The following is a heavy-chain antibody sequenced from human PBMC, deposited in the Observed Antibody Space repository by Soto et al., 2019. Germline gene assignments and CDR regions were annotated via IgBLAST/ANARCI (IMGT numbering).Heavy chain of an antibody. CDR3: ASTHDYYDSSGYYSNTGPYFDY. Sequence: QVQLQESGPGLVKPSETLSLTCTVSGGSISSYYWSWIRQPPGKGLEWIGYIYYSGSTNYNPSLKRRVTISVDTSKNQFSLKLSSVTAADTAVYYCASTHDYYDSSGYYSNTGPYFDYWGQGTLVTVSS. D-gene: IGHD3-22*01. V-gene: IGHV4-59*01. J-gene: IGHJ4*02. CDR2: IYYSGST. CDR1: GGSISSYY.